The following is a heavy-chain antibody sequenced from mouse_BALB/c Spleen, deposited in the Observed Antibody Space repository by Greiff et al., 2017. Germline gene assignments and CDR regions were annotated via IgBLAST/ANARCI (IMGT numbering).Heavy chain of an antibody. CDR2: INPGSGGT. D-gene: IGHD2-1*01. CDR1: GYAFTYYL. V-gene: IGHV1-54*03. Sequence: VQLQQSGAELVRPGTSVKVSFKASGYAFTYYLIEWVKQRPGQGLEWIGVINPGSGGTNYNEKFKGKATLTADKSSSTAYMQLSSLTSDDSAVYFCARGGYYGNYWGQGTTLTVSS. J-gene: IGHJ2*01. CDR3: ARGGYYGNY.